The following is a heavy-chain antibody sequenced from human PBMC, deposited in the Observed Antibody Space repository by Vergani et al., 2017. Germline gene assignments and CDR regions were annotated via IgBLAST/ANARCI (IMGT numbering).Heavy chain of an antibody. D-gene: IGHD3-9*01. V-gene: IGHV4-61*02. CDR2: IYTGGST. Sequence: QVQLQESGPGLVKPSQTLSLTCTVSGGSISSGGYSWSWIRQPAGKGLEWIGRIYTGGSTTYNPSLKSRIRISIDTSQNQFSLKLSSVTASDTAIYYCARDQDDYDIVTGYLYWYFDLWGRGTLVTVSS. J-gene: IGHJ2*01. CDR1: GGSISSGGYS. CDR3: ARDQDDYDIVTGYLYWYFDL.